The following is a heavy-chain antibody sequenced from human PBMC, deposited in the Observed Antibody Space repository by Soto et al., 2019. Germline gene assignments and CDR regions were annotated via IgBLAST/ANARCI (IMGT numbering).Heavy chain of an antibody. D-gene: IGHD2-2*01. V-gene: IGHV5-51*01. CDR2: IYPGDSDT. Sequence: GESLKISCKGSGYSFTSYWIGWVRQMPGKGLEWMGIIYPGDSDTRYSPSFQGQVTISADKSISTAYLQWSSLKASDTAMYYCARLPARGYCYYYGMDVWGQGTTVTVSS. CDR3: ARLPARGYCYYYGMDV. CDR1: GYSFTSYW. J-gene: IGHJ6*02.